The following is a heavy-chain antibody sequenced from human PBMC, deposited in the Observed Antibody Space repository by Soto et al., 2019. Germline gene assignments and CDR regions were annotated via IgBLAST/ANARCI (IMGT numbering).Heavy chain of an antibody. CDR1: GYSFTIYW. D-gene: IGHD2-2*01. J-gene: IGHJ5*02. CDR2: IYPGDSDT. Sequence: PGESLKISCKGSGYSFTIYWIGWVRQMPGKGLEWMGIIYPGDSDTRYSPSFQGQVTISADKSISTAYLQWSSLKASDTAMYYCARTGWDIVVVPADRWFDPWGQGTLVTVSS. CDR3: ARTGWDIVVVPADRWFDP. V-gene: IGHV5-51*01.